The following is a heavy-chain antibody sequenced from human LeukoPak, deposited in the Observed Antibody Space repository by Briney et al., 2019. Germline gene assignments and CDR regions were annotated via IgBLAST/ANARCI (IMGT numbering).Heavy chain of an antibody. CDR1: GGSFSGYY. V-gene: IGHV4-34*09. D-gene: IGHD6-6*01. CDR3: ARGVGARPAPFDP. Sequence: SETLSLTCAVYGGSFSGYYWSWIRQPPGKGLEWMGEINHSGSTNYSPSLKSRVTISVDTSKNQFSLKLSSVTAADTAVYYCARGVGARPAPFDPWGQGTLVTVSS. CDR2: INHSGST. J-gene: IGHJ5*02.